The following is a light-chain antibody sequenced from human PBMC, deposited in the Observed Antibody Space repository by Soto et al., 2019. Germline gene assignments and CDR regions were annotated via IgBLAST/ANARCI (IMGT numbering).Light chain of an antibody. V-gene: IGKV3-15*01. CDR2: SAS. CDR3: HQYNNWPPWT. CDR1: QSISSL. Sequence: EIVLTQSPATLSVSPGERSTLSCRASQSISSLLAWYQQKPGQAPRLLIYSASTRATGIPARFSGSGSGADFTLTISSLQSEDFAVYYCHQYNNWPPWTFGQGTKVDIK. J-gene: IGKJ1*01.